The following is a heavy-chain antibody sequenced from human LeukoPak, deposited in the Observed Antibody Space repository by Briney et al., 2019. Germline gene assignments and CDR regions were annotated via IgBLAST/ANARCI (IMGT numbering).Heavy chain of an antibody. J-gene: IGHJ3*02. V-gene: IGHV3-48*04. D-gene: IGHD6-13*01. CDR1: GFTFSSYS. Sequence: PGGSLRLSCAASGFTFSSYSMNWVRQAPGKGLEWVSYISSSSSTIYYADSVKGRFTISRDNAKNSLYLQMNSLRAEDTAVYYCAREQAAAGGLDAFDIWGQGTMVTVSS. CDR2: ISSSSSTI. CDR3: AREQAAAGGLDAFDI.